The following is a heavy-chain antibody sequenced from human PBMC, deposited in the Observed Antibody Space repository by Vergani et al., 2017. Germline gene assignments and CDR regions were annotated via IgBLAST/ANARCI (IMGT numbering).Heavy chain of an antibody. CDR3: AETLGYSKY. J-gene: IGHJ4*02. V-gene: IGHV3-30-3*01. D-gene: IGHD6-13*01. CDR2: ISYDGSNK. Sequence: QVQLVESGGGVVQPGRSLRLSCAASGFTFSSYAMHWVRQAPGKGLEWVAVISYDGSNKYYADSVKGRFTIARYNSKNTLYLQMNSLRAEDTAVYYCAETLGYSKYWGQGTLVTVSS. CDR1: GFTFSSYA.